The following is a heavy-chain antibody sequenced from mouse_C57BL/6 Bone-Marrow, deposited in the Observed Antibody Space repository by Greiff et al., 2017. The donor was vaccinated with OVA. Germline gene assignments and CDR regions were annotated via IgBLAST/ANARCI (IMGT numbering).Heavy chain of an antibody. CDR3: ARHSSGSWFAY. CDR2: IYPRSGNT. CDR1: GYTFTSYG. J-gene: IGHJ3*01. V-gene: IGHV1-81*01. D-gene: IGHD3-2*02. Sequence: QVQLKESGAELARPGASVKLSCKASGYTFTSYGISWVKQRTGQGLEWIGEIYPRSGNTYYNEKFKGKATLTADKSSSTAYMELRSLTSEDSAVYFCARHSSGSWFAYWGQGTLVTVSA.